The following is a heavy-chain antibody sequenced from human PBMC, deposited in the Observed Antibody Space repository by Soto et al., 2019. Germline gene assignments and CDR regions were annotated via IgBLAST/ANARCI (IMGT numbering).Heavy chain of an antibody. D-gene: IGHD6-19*01. J-gene: IGHJ6*01. V-gene: IGHV3-30*03. Sequence: QVQLVESGGGVVQPGRSLRLSCAASGFTFSSYGMHWVRQAPGKGLEWVAVISYDGSNKYYADSVKGRFTISRDNSKNTLYLQMNSLRAEDTAVYYCASSSGPFERGRYYYYGMDVW. CDR1: GFTFSSYG. CDR3: ASSSGPFERGRYYYYGMDV. CDR2: ISYDGSNK.